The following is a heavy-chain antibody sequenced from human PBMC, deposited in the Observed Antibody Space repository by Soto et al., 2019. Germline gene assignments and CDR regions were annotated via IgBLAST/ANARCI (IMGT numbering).Heavy chain of an antibody. CDR3: AKGPDFDWLLYDNYFDY. V-gene: IGHV3-23*01. D-gene: IGHD3-9*01. J-gene: IGHJ4*02. CDR1: GFTFSSYA. Sequence: PGGSLRLSCAASGFTFSSYATSWVRQAPGKGLEWVSAISGSGGSTYYADSVKGRFTISRDNSKNTLYLQMNSLRAEDTAVYYCAKGPDFDWLLYDNYFDYWGQGTLVTVSS. CDR2: ISGSGGST.